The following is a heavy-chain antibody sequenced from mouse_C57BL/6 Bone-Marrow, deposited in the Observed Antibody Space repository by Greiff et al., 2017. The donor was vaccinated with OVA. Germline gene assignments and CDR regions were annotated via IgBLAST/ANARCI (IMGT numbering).Heavy chain of an antibody. Sequence: VQLQQPGAELVKPGASVKLSCKASGYTFTSYWMHWVKQRPGQGLEWIGMIHPNSGSTNYNEKFKSKATLTVDKSSSTAYMQLSSLTSEDSAVYYCARRGYDYEGYAMDDWGQGTSVTVSS. D-gene: IGHD2-4*01. V-gene: IGHV1-64*01. CDR2: IHPNSGST. J-gene: IGHJ4*01. CDR3: ARRGYDYEGYAMDD. CDR1: GYTFTSYW.